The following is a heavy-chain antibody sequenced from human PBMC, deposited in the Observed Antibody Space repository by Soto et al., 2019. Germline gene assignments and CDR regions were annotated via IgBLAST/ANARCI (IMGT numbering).Heavy chain of an antibody. J-gene: IGHJ5*02. CDR3: ARRHLAVAVSPWFDP. CDR2: IDSSGEK. V-gene: IGHV2-26*01. D-gene: IGHD6-19*01. CDR1: GLSITDSEMG. Sequence: QVTLKESGPVLVKPTETLTLRCTVSGLSITDSEMGVSWIRQPPWQPLEWLAHIDSSGEKSYRTFLKSRLAISKDTYKSQIVLTMTNMDPADTATYYCARRHLAVAVSPWFDPWGQGIPVTVSS.